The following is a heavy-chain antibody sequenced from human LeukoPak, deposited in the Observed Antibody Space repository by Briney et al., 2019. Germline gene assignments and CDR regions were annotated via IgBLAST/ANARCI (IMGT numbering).Heavy chain of an antibody. CDR2: LYSGAGT. Sequence: PGGSLRLSWAASGFTVSSNYMTWVRQAPGKGLECVPVLYSGAGTYYADSVKGRFTISRDNSKNTLYLQMNSLRAEDTAVYYCATLYGSARGAFDSWGQGTLVTVSS. CDR3: ATLYGSARGAFDS. J-gene: IGHJ4*02. D-gene: IGHD3-10*01. CDR1: GFTVSSNY. V-gene: IGHV3-53*01.